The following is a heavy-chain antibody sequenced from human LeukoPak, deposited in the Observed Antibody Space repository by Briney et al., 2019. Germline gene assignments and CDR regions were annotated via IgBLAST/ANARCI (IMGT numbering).Heavy chain of an antibody. Sequence: SGGSLRLSCAASGFTFSSYAMTWVRQAPGKGLEWVAVISYDGSNKYYADSVKGRFTISRDNSKNTLYLQMNSLRAEDTAVYYCAKDQAYCGGDCYPYYYYGMDVWGQGTTVTVSS. CDR2: ISYDGSNK. D-gene: IGHD2-21*02. V-gene: IGHV3-30*18. CDR3: AKDQAYCGGDCYPYYYYGMDV. CDR1: GFTFSSYA. J-gene: IGHJ6*02.